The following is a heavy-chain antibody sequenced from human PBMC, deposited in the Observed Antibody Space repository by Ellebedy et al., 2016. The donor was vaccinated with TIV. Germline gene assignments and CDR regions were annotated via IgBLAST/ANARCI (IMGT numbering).Heavy chain of an antibody. D-gene: IGHD2-15*01. V-gene: IGHV1-18*04. CDR1: GYTFTSYG. CDR3: VRDTGDIVVVVGATRGWFDP. CDR2: ITAYNGNT. Sequence: AASVKVSCKASGYTFTSYGISWVRQAPGQGLEWMGWITAYNGNTNYAQKLQGRVSMTTETSTSTAYMELRSLRSDDTAVYYCVRDTGDIVVVVGATRGWFDPWGQGTQVTVSS. J-gene: IGHJ5*02.